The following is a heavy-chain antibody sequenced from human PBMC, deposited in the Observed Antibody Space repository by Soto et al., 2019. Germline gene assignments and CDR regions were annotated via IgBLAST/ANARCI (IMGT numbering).Heavy chain of an antibody. CDR1: GDSISGSQW. CDR3: AGVISSRDEYFDY. CDR2: ISHTGTT. V-gene: IGHV4-4*02. J-gene: IGHJ4*02. Sequence: QVQLQESGPGLVKPSETLSLTCAVSGDSISGSQWWSWVRLPPGKGLEWIGEISHTGTTNYNPSLKSRVTMSVDKPKHQFSLNLTSVTAADTAVYYCAGVISSRDEYFDYWGQGTVVTFSP. D-gene: IGHD2-2*01.